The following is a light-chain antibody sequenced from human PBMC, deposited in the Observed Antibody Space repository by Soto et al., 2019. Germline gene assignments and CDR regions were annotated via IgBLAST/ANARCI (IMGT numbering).Light chain of an antibody. CDR1: QTISNS. CDR3: QQYNIT. V-gene: IGKV1-5*03. CDR2: KAS. Sequence: DIQMTQSPSTLSASVGDRVTITCRASQTISNSLAWYQQKPGKAPKLLIYKASSLQSGVPSRFSGSGSGTEFTLTISSLQPDDFATYYCQQYNITFGQGTKLEIK. J-gene: IGKJ2*01.